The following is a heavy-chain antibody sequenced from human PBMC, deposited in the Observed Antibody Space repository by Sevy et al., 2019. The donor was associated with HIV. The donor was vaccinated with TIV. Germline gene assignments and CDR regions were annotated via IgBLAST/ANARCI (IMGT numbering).Heavy chain of an antibody. CDR2: IKSKTDGGTR. Sequence: GGSLRLSCAASGFSFTNAWMSWVRQAPGKGLEWVGRIKSKTDGGTRDFAAPVKGRFAISRDDSTSTFYLQMDSLKTVETGVYYCTAGVGTSDCDYWGQGILVTVSS. D-gene: IGHD1-26*01. V-gene: IGHV3-15*01. J-gene: IGHJ4*02. CDR1: GFSFTNAW. CDR3: TAGVGTSDCDY.